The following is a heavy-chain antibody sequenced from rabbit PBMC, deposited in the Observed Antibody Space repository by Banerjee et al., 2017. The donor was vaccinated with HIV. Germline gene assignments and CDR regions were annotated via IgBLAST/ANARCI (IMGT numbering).Heavy chain of an antibody. D-gene: IGHD4-2*01. CDR3: ARGDGGNRGFNL. V-gene: IGHV1S43*01. Sequence: QEQLVESGGGLVKPEGSLTLTCKASGFDLSSYYYMCWVRQAPGKGLEWIGCIYTGSGGTNYASWAKGRFTITRSTSLNTVTLQLNSLTAADTATYFCARGDGGNRGFNLWGPGTLVTVS. CDR1: GFDLSSYYY. CDR2: IYTGSGGT. J-gene: IGHJ4*01.